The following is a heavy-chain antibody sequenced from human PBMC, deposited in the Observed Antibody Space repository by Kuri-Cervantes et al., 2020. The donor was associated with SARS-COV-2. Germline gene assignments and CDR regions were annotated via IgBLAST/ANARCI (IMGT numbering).Heavy chain of an antibody. CDR2: IYYSGST. CDR1: GGSISSYY. Sequence: SETLSLTCTVSGGSISSYYWGWIRQPPGKGLEWIGYIYYSGSTNYNPSLKSRVTISVDTSKNQFSLKLSSVTAADTAVYYCARGGYSSSSWNYYYYMDVWGKGTTVTVSS. D-gene: IGHD6-13*01. CDR3: ARGGYSSSSWNYYYYMDV. J-gene: IGHJ6*03. V-gene: IGHV4-59*01.